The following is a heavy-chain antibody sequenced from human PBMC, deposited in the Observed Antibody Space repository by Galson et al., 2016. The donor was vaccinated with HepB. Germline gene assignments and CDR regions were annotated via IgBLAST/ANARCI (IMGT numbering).Heavy chain of an antibody. CDR3: ARYRAATAYSDY. CDR2: ISAVNGNT. J-gene: IGHJ4*02. CDR1: GYTFTGYG. D-gene: IGHD6-25*01. Sequence: SVKVSCKAPGYTFTGYGISWVRQAPGQGLEWMGWISAVNGNTRYAQRFQDRVTMTIDTSTSTAFMELRSLRSDDTAVYYCARYRAATAYSDYWGQGTLVTVSS. V-gene: IGHV1-18*01.